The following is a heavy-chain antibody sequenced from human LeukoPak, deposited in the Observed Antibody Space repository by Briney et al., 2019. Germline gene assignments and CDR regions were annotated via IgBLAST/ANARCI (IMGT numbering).Heavy chain of an antibody. Sequence: SETLSLTCTVSGGSISSYYWSWIRQPPGKGLEWIGYIYYSGSTNYNPSLKSRVTISVDTSKNQFSLKLSSVTAADTAVYYCARARQWLAHFDYWGQGTLATVSS. CDR3: ARARQWLAHFDY. J-gene: IGHJ4*02. CDR1: GGSISSYY. V-gene: IGHV4-59*01. CDR2: IYYSGST. D-gene: IGHD6-19*01.